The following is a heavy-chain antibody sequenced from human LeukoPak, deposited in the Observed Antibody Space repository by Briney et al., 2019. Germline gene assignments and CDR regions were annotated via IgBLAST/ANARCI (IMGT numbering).Heavy chain of an antibody. CDR1: GFTFSSYW. CDR2: IKQDGSEK. J-gene: IGHJ4*02. CDR3: ASPQWLATENYFDY. V-gene: IGHV3-7*01. Sequence: GGSLRLSCAASGFTFSSYWMSWVRQAPGKGLEWVANIKQDGSEKYYVDSVKGRFTISRDNAKNSLYLQMNSLRAEYTAVYYCASPQWLATENYFDYWGQGTLVTVSS. D-gene: IGHD6-19*01.